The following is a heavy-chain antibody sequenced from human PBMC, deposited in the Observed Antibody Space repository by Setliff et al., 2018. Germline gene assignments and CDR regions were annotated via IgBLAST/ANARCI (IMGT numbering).Heavy chain of an antibody. CDR1: GGSISSSSYY. CDR3: ARDPGYCSGGSCYSGAFDI. CDR2: IYYSGST. Sequence: SETLSLTCTVSGGSISSSSYYWGWIRQPSGKGLEWIGSIYYSGSTYYNPSLKSRVTISVDTSKNQFSLKLSSVTAADTAVYYCARDPGYCSGGSCYSGAFDIWGQGTMVTVSS. D-gene: IGHD2-15*01. V-gene: IGHV4-39*07. J-gene: IGHJ3*02.